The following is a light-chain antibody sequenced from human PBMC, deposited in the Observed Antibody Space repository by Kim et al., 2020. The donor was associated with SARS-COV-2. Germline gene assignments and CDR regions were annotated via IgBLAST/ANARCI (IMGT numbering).Light chain of an antibody. CDR1: SVDVGGYNY. Sequence: QSVTFSCTGTSVDVGGYNYVSWYQQHPGKAPKLMIYDVSKRPSGVPDRFSGSKSGNTASLTISGLQAEDEADYYCCSYAGSYTFVVFGGGTKLTVL. CDR3: CSYAGSYTFVV. V-gene: IGLV2-11*01. CDR2: DVS. J-gene: IGLJ2*01.